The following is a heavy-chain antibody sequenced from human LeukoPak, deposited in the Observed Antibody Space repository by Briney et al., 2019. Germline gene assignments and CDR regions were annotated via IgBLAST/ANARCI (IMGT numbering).Heavy chain of an antibody. Sequence: GGSLRLSCVASGFTFSNFWMSWVRQAPGKGLEWVANIKQDGSEKFYVDSVKGRFTISRDNAKNSLYLQMNSLRAEDTAVYYCATDYAGNSLWYYYGLGVWGQGTTVTVSS. J-gene: IGHJ6*02. CDR1: GFTFSNFW. D-gene: IGHD4-23*01. V-gene: IGHV3-7*02. CDR2: IKQDGSEK. CDR3: ATDYAGNSLWYYYGLGV.